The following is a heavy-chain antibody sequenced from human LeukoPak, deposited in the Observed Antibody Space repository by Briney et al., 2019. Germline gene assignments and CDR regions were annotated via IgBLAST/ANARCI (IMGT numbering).Heavy chain of an antibody. CDR3: GRDLGAPDFWTGHYGLVDS. V-gene: IGHV3-48*04. Sequence: SGGSLRLSCAASGFTFGSYNMDWVRQAPGKGLEWIAYITTTSSTVYYADSVKGRFTISRDNANNLLFLQMNSLRVDDTAVYYRGRDLGAPDFWTGHYGLVDSWGQGTLVTVSS. D-gene: IGHD3/OR15-3a*01. CDR2: ITTTSSTV. CDR1: GFTFGSYN. J-gene: IGHJ4*02.